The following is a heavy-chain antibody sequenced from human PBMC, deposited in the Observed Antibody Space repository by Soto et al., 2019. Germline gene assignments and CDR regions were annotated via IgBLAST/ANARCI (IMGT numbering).Heavy chain of an antibody. CDR3: VRGGTQTNQILDA. Sequence: EVQVLESGGDLMQAGGSLRLSCIASGFTLGDYGMAWVRQAPGKGLAWVSSICDDDDKTFYADAVKGRFTISRDNSRKTVYLQMNGLRADDTALYRCVRGGTQTNQILDAWCQGTLVVVSS. J-gene: IGHJ1*01. V-gene: IGHV3-23*01. D-gene: IGHD1-1*01. CDR2: ICDDDDKT. CDR1: GFTLGDYG.